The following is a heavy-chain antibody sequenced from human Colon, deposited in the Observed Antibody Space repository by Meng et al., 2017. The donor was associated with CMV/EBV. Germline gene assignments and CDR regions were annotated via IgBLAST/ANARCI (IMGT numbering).Heavy chain of an antibody. V-gene: IGHV1-2*02. D-gene: IGHD2-15*01. Sequence: ASVKVSCKASGYIFTDYYLHWVRQAPGQGLEWMGWINPNGGGTDYAQTFQGRVTMTRDTSVTTAYLELYRLTSDDTAVYYCARGKCGSSSCAQGSGLHHWGQGTLVTVSS. CDR3: ARGKCGSSSCAQGSGLHH. J-gene: IGHJ1*01. CDR2: INPNGGGT. CDR1: GYIFTDYY.